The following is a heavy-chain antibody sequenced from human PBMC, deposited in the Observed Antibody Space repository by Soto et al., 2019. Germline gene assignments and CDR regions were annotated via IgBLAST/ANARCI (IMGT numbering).Heavy chain of an antibody. Sequence: SAISGSGGSTYYADSVKGRFTISRDNSKNTLYLQMNSLRSEDTAVYYCARDGHYDSSGYDFDYWGQGTLVTVSS. CDR2: ISGSGGST. V-gene: IGHV3-23*01. CDR3: ARDGHYDSSGYDFDY. D-gene: IGHD3-22*01. J-gene: IGHJ4*02.